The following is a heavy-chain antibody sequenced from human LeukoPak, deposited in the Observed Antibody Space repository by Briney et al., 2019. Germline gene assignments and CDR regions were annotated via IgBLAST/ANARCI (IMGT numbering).Heavy chain of an antibody. V-gene: IGHV4-30-4*01. Sequence: SQTLSLTCTVSGGSISSGDYYWSWIRQPPGKGLEWIGYIYYSGSTYYNPSLKSRVTISVDTSKNQSSLKLSSVTAADTAVYYCARAVVVVAATNWFDPWGQGTLVTVSS. D-gene: IGHD2-15*01. J-gene: IGHJ5*02. CDR3: ARAVVVVAATNWFDP. CDR1: GGSISSGDYY. CDR2: IYYSGST.